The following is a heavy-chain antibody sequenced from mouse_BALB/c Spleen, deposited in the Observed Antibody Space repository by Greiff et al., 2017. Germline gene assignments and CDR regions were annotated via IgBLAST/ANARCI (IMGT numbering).Heavy chain of an antibody. CDR3: AGNYGSRDAMDY. V-gene: IGHV14-3*02. Sequence: VQLQQSGAELVKPGASVKLSCTASGFNIKDTYMHWVKQRPEQGLEWIGRIDPANGNTKYDPKVQGKGTITSDTSSNTAYLQLSSLTSEDTAVYYFAGNYGSRDAMDYWGQGTSVTVSS. D-gene: IGHD1-1*01. CDR1: GFNIKDTY. CDR2: IDPANGNT. J-gene: IGHJ4*01.